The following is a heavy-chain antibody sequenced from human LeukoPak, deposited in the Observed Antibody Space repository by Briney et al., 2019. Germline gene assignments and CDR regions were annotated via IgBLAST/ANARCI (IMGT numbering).Heavy chain of an antibody. V-gene: IGHV3-64*01. J-gene: IGHJ4*02. CDR2: ISSNGGST. Sequence: GGSLTLSCAASGFTFSSYAMHWVRQAPGKGLEYVSAISSNGGSTYYAHSVKGRFTISRDNSKNTLYLQMGSLRAEDMAVYYCASDSRNYYFDYWGQGTLVTVSS. CDR1: GFTFSSYA. CDR3: ASDSRNYYFDY. D-gene: IGHD4-11*01.